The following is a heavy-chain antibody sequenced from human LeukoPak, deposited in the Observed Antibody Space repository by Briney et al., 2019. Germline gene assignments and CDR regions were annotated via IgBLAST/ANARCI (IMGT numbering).Heavy chain of an antibody. CDR1: GFNFSNYG. V-gene: IGHV3-33*01. J-gene: IGHJ4*02. Sequence: GGSLRLSCVASGFNFSNYGMHWVRQVPGKGLEWVAVIWYDGSTKYYANYVKGRFTVSRDNSKNTLYLQMNILRPEDTAIYYCARDSGFGELVTYYFDYWGQGTLVTVSS. CDR3: ARDSGFGELVTYYFDY. CDR2: IWYDGSTK. D-gene: IGHD3-10*01.